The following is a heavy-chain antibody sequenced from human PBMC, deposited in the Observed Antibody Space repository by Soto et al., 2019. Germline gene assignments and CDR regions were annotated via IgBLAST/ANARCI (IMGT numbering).Heavy chain of an antibody. J-gene: IGHJ5*02. D-gene: IGHD2-2*01. CDR1: GVSITSHY. V-gene: IGHV4-59*11. CDR2: TYFRGSA. Sequence: SETLSLTCDVSGVSITSHYWNWIRQSPGMGLEWTGSTYFRGSASYNPSLKSRVTISLDTSKDQLSLTLSAVTAADSAVYYCARDMRSRGWFDPWGPGILVTVSS. CDR3: ARDMRSRGWFDP.